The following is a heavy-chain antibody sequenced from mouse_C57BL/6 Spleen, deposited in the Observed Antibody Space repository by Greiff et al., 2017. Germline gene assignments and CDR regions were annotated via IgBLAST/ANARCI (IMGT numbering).Heavy chain of an antibody. CDR2: IDPSDSAT. Sequence: QVQLQQPGADLVRPGSSVKLSCTASGYTFTSYWMHWVQQRPIQGLEWIGNIDPSDSATHYTQKFKDKSTLSVDKSSSTAYMQLSSLTSEDSAVYECAIVDYGSSYDYFDYWGEGTTCTVSS. CDR1: GYTFTSYW. V-gene: IGHV1-52*01. D-gene: IGHD1-1*01. CDR3: AIVDYGSSYDYFDY. J-gene: IGHJ2*01.